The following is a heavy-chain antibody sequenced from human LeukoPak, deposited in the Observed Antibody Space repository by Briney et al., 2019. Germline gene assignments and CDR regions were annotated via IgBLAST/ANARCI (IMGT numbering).Heavy chain of an antibody. V-gene: IGHV3-30*18. CDR1: GFTFSSYG. Sequence: GGSLRLSCAASGFTFSSYGMHWVRQAPGKGLEWVAVISYDGSNKYYADSVKGRFTISRDNSKNTLYLQMNSLGAEDTAVYYCAKDSNAYYDILTGPSFDYWGQGTLVTVSS. D-gene: IGHD3-9*01. CDR3: AKDSNAYYDILTGPSFDY. J-gene: IGHJ4*02. CDR2: ISYDGSNK.